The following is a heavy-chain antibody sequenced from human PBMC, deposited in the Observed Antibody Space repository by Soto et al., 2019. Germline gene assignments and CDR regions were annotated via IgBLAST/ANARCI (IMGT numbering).Heavy chain of an antibody. V-gene: IGHV1-2*02. J-gene: IGHJ4*02. CDR3: ARAEWDFWSGYYTGNFDY. CDR2: INPNSGGT. Sequence: ASVKVSCKASGYTFTGYYMHWVRQAPGQGLEWMGWINPNSGGTNYAQKFQGRVTMTRDTSISTAYMELSRLRSDDTAVYYCARAEWDFWSGYYTGNFDYWGQGTLVTVSS. D-gene: IGHD3-3*01. CDR1: GYTFTGYY.